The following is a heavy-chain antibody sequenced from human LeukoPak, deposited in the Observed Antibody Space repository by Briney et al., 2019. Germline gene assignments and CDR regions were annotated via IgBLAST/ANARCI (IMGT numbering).Heavy chain of an antibody. CDR3: TRVVAGHPD. Sequence: SETLSLTCAVSGVPFSNYYWSWVRQSPTKGLEWIGEINHSGYTNYNPSLKSRVTISIDTSKNQFSLMVTSMTAADTGVYYCTRVVAGHPDWGQGTLVTVSS. J-gene: IGHJ4*02. D-gene: IGHD6-19*01. V-gene: IGHV4-34*01. CDR2: INHSGYT. CDR1: GVPFSNYY.